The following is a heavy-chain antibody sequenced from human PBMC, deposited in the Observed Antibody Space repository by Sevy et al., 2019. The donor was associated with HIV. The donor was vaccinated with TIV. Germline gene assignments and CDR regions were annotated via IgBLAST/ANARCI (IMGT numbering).Heavy chain of an antibody. CDR2: ISAYNGNT. Sequence: ASVKVSCKASGYTFTSYGISWVRQAPGQGLEWMGWISAYNGNTNYAQKLQGRVTMTTDTSTSTAYMELRSLRSDDTAVYYCARMGGGSYHPFRRQGPRGTGDAFDIWGQGTMVTVSS. D-gene: IGHD1-26*01. CDR1: GYTFTSYG. CDR3: ARMGGGSYHPFRRQGPRGTGDAFDI. J-gene: IGHJ3*02. V-gene: IGHV1-18*01.